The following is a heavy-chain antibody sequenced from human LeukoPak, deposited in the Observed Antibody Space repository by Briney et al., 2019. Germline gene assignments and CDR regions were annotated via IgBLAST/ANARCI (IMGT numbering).Heavy chain of an antibody. CDR3: VRRGGSDGWGAFDI. D-gene: IGHD5-24*01. J-gene: IGHJ3*02. V-gene: IGHV3-33*01. CDR1: GFTFSSYG. Sequence: GRSLRLSCAASGFTFSSYGMHWVRQAPGKGLEWVAVIWYDGSNKYYADSVKGRFTISRDNSKNTLSLQMNSLSREDTAIYYCVRRGGSDGWGAFDIWGQGTVVTVSS. CDR2: IWYDGSNK.